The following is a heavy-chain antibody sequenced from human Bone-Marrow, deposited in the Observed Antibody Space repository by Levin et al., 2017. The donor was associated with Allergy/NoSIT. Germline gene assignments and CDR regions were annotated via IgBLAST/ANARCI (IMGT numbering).Heavy chain of an antibody. CDR3: ARPGYSSGEVDF. CDR1: GFTFRDHY. CDR2: IRNKADGATV. J-gene: IGHJ4*02. Sequence: LSLTCAASGFTFRDHYMDWVRPAPGKGLEWVGRIRNKADGATVEYAASVKGRFTISRDDSNNSLFLQMTSLKTEDTAVYYCARPGYSSGEVDFWGQGTLVTVSS. V-gene: IGHV3-72*01. D-gene: IGHD6-19*01.